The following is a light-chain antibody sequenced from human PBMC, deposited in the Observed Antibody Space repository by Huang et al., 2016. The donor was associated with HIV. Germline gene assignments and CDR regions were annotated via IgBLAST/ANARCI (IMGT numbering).Light chain of an antibody. CDR3: QERIQWPRLT. V-gene: IGKV3-11*01. CDR1: QNVTDS. Sequence: EIVLTQSPATLSLSPGERATLSCRASQNVTDSLAWYRQKPGQAPSLLIYRAANRATGTPARCSGSGSGTDFILTISSLEPEDFAIYYCQERIQWPRLTFGGGTKVGIK. J-gene: IGKJ4*01. CDR2: RAA.